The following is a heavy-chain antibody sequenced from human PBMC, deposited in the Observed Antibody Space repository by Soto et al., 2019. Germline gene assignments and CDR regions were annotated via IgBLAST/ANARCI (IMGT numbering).Heavy chain of an antibody. Sequence: SETLSLTCAVSGVSISSSRYYWGWIRQSPGKGLEWIGSIYYSGNTYYNPSLLSRVTISVDTSKNEFSLRLSSVTAADTAVYYCARLNGYCISTNCHGYYGMDVWGQGTTVTVS. CDR2: IYYSGNT. V-gene: IGHV4-39*01. CDR3: ARLNGYCISTNCHGYYGMDV. J-gene: IGHJ6*02. CDR1: GVSISSSRYY. D-gene: IGHD2-2*03.